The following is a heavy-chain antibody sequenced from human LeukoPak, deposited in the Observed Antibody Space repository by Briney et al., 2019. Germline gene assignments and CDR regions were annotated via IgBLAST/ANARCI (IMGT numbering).Heavy chain of an antibody. J-gene: IGHJ4*02. CDR1: SGSVSSGSYY. Sequence: SETLSLTCTVSSGSVSSGSYYWSWIRQPPGKGLEWIGYISYSGSTNYNPSLKSRVTISVDTSKNQFSLKLSSVTAADTAVYYCARAYCGSGSYYSNNKYYFDYWGQGTLVTVSS. CDR3: ARAYCGSGSYYSNNKYYFDY. V-gene: IGHV4-61*01. D-gene: IGHD3-10*01. CDR2: ISYSGST.